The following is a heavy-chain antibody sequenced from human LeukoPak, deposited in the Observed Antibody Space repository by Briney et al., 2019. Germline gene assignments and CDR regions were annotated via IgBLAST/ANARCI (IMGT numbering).Heavy chain of an antibody. CDR2: IYYSGST. J-gene: IGHJ4*02. D-gene: IGHD5-24*01. V-gene: IGHV4-39*01. CDR3: ARLLATLSGGFDY. Sequence: ETLSLTCTVSGGSISSSSYYWGWIRQPPGKGLEWIGSIYYSGSTYYNPSLKSRVTISVDTSKNQFSLKLSSVTAADTAVYYCARLLATLSGGFDYWGQGTLVTVPS. CDR1: GGSISSSSYY.